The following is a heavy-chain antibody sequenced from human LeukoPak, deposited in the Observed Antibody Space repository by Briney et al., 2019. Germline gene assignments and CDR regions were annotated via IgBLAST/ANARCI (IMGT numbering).Heavy chain of an antibody. D-gene: IGHD3-22*01. CDR2: ISGSGGST. CDR1: AFTFSSYA. Sequence: GGSLRISCAASAFTFSSYAMSWVRQAPGKGLEWVSAISGSGGSTYYADSVKGRFTISRDNSKNTLYLQMNSLRAEDTAVYYCAKGTYYYDSSGYSRSFYYYYMDVWGKGTTVTVSS. CDR3: AKGTYYYDSSGYSRSFYYYYMDV. J-gene: IGHJ6*03. V-gene: IGHV3-23*01.